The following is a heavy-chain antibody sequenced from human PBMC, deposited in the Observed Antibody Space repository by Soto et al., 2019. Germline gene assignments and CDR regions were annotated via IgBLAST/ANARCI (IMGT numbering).Heavy chain of an antibody. Sequence: QVQLVQSGAEVKKPGASLKLSCKASGYTFANYPLHWVRRAPGQSLEWMGWINSGNGDTKYSQRFQGRVTITRDTSASTADMDLSSLTSADTAFYYCARGAGWQDSDGMDVWGQGTTVTVAS. CDR2: INSGNGDT. V-gene: IGHV1-3*01. D-gene: IGHD6-19*01. CDR1: GYTFANYP. CDR3: ARGAGWQDSDGMDV. J-gene: IGHJ6*02.